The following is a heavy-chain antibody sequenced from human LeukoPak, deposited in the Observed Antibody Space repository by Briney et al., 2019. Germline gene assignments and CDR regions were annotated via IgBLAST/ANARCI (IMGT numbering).Heavy chain of an antibody. J-gene: IGHJ4*02. Sequence: ASVKVSCKASGYTFTGYYMHWVRQAPGQGLEWMGWINPNSGGTNYAQDFQDRVTMTRDTSISTAYMELSRLRSDDTAVYYCARGNDFSNSGPLLDYWGQGTLVTVSS. CDR2: INPNSGGT. CDR1: GYTFTGYY. D-gene: IGHD4-4*01. V-gene: IGHV1-2*02. CDR3: ARGNDFSNSGPLLDY.